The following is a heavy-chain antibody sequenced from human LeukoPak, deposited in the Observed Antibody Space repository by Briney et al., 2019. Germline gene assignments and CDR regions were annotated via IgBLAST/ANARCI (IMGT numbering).Heavy chain of an antibody. J-gene: IGHJ4*02. Sequence: SETLSLTCTVSGGSISEYYWSWIRQSPGKGLEWIGYIYESGGTNYNPSLRSRVTISLDPSKTQVSLKVTSLTAPDTPVYYCARARAAFYYAPPLAYSGQGIPVTVSS. CDR1: GGSISEYY. CDR2: IYESGGT. D-gene: IGHD3-10*01. V-gene: IGHV4-59*01. CDR3: ARARAAFYYAPPLAY.